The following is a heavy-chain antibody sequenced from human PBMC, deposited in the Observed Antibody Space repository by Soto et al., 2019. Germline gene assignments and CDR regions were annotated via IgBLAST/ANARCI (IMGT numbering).Heavy chain of an antibody. Sequence: SETLSLTYTVSGGSISSGGYYWSWICQHPGKGLEWIGYIYYSGSTYYNPSLKSRVTISVDTSKNQFSLKLSSVTAADTAVYYCAREVVVAATRFYYYFDYWGQGTLVTVSS. CDR3: AREVVVAATRFYYYFDY. J-gene: IGHJ4*02. CDR1: GGSISSGGYY. CDR2: IYYSGST. D-gene: IGHD2-15*01. V-gene: IGHV4-31*03.